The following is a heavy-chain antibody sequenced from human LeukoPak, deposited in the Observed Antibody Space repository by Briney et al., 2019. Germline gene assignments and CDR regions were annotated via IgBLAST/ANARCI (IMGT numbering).Heavy chain of an antibody. CDR2: ISGSSSYT. Sequence: GGSLRLSCAASGFTFSDYYMSWIRQAPGKGLEWVSYISGSSSYTNYADSVKGRFTISRDNAKNSLYLQMNSLRAEDTAVYYCARDGGSGSYYDYWGQGTLVTVSS. CDR1: GFTFSDYY. V-gene: IGHV3-11*06. CDR3: ARDGGSGSYYDY. D-gene: IGHD3-10*01. J-gene: IGHJ4*02.